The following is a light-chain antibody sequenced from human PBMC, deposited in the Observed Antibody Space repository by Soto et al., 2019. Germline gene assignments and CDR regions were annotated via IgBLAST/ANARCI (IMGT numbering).Light chain of an antibody. CDR1: SSDVGGHNY. CDR3: SSFTSINTGV. V-gene: IGLV2-14*01. CDR2: EVS. Sequence: QSALTQPASVSGSPGQSITISCTGTSSDVGGHNYVSWYQQHPGKAPKLMIYEVSNRPSGVSNRFSGSKSGNTASLTISGLQAEDEADYYCSSFTSINTGVFCGGTKLTVL. J-gene: IGLJ3*02.